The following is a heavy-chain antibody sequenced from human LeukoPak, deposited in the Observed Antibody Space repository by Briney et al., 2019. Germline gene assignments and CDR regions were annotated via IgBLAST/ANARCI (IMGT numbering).Heavy chain of an antibody. J-gene: IGHJ5*02. CDR2: IYYSGST. CDR3: ARDRRLGYCSSASCRTPFDP. CDR1: GGSLSSGGYY. D-gene: IGHD2-2*01. V-gene: IGHV4-31*02. Sequence: SETLSLTWTVSGGSLSSGGYYWSWLRQNPGTGLEWIGYIYYSGSTYYNPSLKSRVTISVDTSKNQFSLKLSSVTAADTAVYYCARDRRLGYCSSASCRTPFDPWGQGTLVTVSS.